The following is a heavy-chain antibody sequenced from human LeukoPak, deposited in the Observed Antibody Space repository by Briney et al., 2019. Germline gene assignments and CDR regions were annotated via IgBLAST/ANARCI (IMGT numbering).Heavy chain of an antibody. D-gene: IGHD3-16*01. V-gene: IGHV3-48*01. CDR2: INSNSGTI. J-gene: IGHJ5*01. CDR3: ARPIHYDESDGDGIDA. CDR1: AFTPTVIS. Sequence: GGSLRPSPAASAFTPTVISTDAGPQAPGKGLEWLSYINSNSGTIYYADSVKGRFTISRDNAKNSLYLQMNSLRAEDTAVYYCARPIHYDESDGDGIDAWGQGTMVTVSS.